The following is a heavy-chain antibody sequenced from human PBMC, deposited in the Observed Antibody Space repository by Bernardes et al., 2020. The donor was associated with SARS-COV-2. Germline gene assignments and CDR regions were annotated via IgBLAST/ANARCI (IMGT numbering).Heavy chain of an antibody. CDR2: IYYNGMT. D-gene: IGHD2-15*01. CDR1: GGSLSSSSYY. Sequence: SETLSLTCTVSGGSLSSSSYYWAWIRQSPGQGLEWIGSIYYNGMTYYHPSLKSRVSMSLDTSKSQFSLNLRSVTAADTGLYYCARHGGEGRFIRLDVWDQGTTVTVSS. V-gene: IGHV4-39*01. CDR3: ARHGGEGRFIRLDV. J-gene: IGHJ6*01.